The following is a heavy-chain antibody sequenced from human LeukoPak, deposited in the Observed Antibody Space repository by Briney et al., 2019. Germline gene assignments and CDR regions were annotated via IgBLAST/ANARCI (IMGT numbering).Heavy chain of an antibody. V-gene: IGHV4-30-2*01. CDR1: GGSISSGGYS. CDR3: ARAPIGRYYFDY. J-gene: IGHJ4*02. Sequence: SQTLSLTCAVSGGSISSGGYSWSWIRQPPGKGLEWIGYIYHSGSTYYNPSLKSRVTISVDRSKNQFSLKLSSVTVADTAVYYCARAPIGRYYFDYWGQGTLVTVSS. CDR2: IYHSGST. D-gene: IGHD1-14*01.